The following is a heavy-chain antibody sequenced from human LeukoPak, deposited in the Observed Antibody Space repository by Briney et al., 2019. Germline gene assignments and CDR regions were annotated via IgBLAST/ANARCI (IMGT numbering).Heavy chain of an antibody. Sequence: SETLSLTCTVSGGSISSYYWSWIRQPPGKGLEWIGYIYYSGSTNYNPSLKSRVTISVDTSKNQFSLKLCSVTAADTAVYYCARVAVAAPYYFDYWGQGTPVTVSS. V-gene: IGHV4-59*01. D-gene: IGHD6-19*01. CDR2: IYYSGST. CDR3: ARVAVAAPYYFDY. CDR1: GGSISSYY. J-gene: IGHJ4*02.